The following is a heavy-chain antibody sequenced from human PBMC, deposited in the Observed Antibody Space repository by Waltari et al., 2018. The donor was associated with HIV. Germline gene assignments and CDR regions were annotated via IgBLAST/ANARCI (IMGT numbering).Heavy chain of an antibody. Sequence: EVQLVESGGDLVQPGRSLRLSCESSGFNFDDYSMHWVRQGPGGGLEWVAGITWNSGNKGYAESVRGRFTISRDNAKNSLYLQMNTLRPGDTALYRCARDVRESVRGFGDALDLWGQGTLVTVSS. D-gene: IGHD3-10*01. CDR3: ARDVRESVRGFGDALDL. CDR1: GFNFDDYS. CDR2: ITWNSGNK. V-gene: IGHV3-9*01. J-gene: IGHJ3*01.